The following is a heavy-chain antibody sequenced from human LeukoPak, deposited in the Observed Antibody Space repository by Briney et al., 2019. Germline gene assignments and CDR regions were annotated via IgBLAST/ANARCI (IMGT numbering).Heavy chain of an antibody. V-gene: IGHV1-18*01. J-gene: IGHJ6*01. CDR3: ARDVYYWGYSSGWHIGDYYYYGRDV. Sequence: ASVKVSCKASGYTFTSYGISWVRQAPGQGLEWMGWISAYNGNTNYAQKLQGRVTMTTDTSTSTAYMELRSLRSDDTAVYYCARDVYYWGYSSGWHIGDYYYYGRDVWGQGTTLTVSS. D-gene: IGHD6-19*01. CDR2: ISAYNGNT. CDR1: GYTFTSYG.